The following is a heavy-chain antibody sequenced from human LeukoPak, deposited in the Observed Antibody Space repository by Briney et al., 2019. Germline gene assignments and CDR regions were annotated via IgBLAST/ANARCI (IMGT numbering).Heavy chain of an antibody. CDR1: GYTFTGYY. CDR2: INPNSGGT. V-gene: IGHV1-2*02. CDR3: STGRYVLD. J-gene: IGHJ4*02. D-gene: IGHD3-16*01. Sequence: ASVKVSCKASGYTFTGYYMHWVRQAPGQGLEWMGWINPNSGGTNYAQKFQGRVTMTEDTSTDTAYMELSSLRSEDTAVYYCSTGRYVLDWGQGTLVTVSS.